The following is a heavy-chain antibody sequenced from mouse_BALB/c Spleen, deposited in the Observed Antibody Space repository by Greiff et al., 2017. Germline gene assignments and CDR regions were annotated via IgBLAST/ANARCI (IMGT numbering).Heavy chain of an antibody. J-gene: IGHJ4*01. D-gene: IGHD4-1*01. CDR1: GYTFTSYW. CDR3: ARRLTEAVGY. V-gene: IGHV1-7*01. Sequence: QVQLKQSGAELAKPGASVKMSCKASGYTFTSYWMHWVKQRPGQGLEWIGYINPSTGYTEYNQKFKDKATLTADKSSSTAYMQLSSLTSEDSAVYYCARRLTEAVGYWGQGTSVTVSS. CDR2: INPSTGYT.